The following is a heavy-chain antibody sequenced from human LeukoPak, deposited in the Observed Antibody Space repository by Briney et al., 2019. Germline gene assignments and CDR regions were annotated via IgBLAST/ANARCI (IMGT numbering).Heavy chain of an antibody. Sequence: GGSLRLSCAASGFVFSASYMSWVRKAPGKGLEWVATIKPDGSEKYHVDSVSGRFTISRDNTNDSLFLQKNSLRVDDTAVYYCVRGGTYWTVSWGQGTLVNVS. CDR1: GFVFSASY. V-gene: IGHV3-7*01. J-gene: IGHJ5*01. CDR2: IKPDGSEK. CDR3: VRGGTYWTVS.